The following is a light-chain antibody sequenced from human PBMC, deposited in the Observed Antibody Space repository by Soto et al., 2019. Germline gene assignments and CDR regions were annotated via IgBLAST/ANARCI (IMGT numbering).Light chain of an antibody. CDR3: QTWRTGIRV. V-gene: IGLV4-69*01. J-gene: IGLJ3*02. Sequence: QAVVTQSPSASASLGASVRLTCTLSSGYSTYAIAWHQQQPDKGPRYLMKLNSDGSHNRGAGIPDRFSGSSSGAERHLTISGLQSEDEGDYYCQTWRTGIRVFGGGTQLTVL. CDR1: SGYSTYA. CDR2: LNSDGSH.